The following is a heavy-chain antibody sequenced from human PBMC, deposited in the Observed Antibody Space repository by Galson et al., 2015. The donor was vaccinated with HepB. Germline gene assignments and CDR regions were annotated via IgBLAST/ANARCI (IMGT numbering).Heavy chain of an antibody. J-gene: IGHJ5*02. D-gene: IGHD3-9*01. CDR1: GYIFINYP. Sequence: SVKVSCKASGYIFINYPINWVRQAPGQGLEWMGWITTYSADANYAQHFQGRVTMTTDTSTSTAYMELRNLRSDDTAVYYCARSGRPKNLTAGKFDPWGQGTLVTVSS. CDR2: ITTYSADA. CDR3: ARSGRPKNLTAGKFDP. V-gene: IGHV1-18*04.